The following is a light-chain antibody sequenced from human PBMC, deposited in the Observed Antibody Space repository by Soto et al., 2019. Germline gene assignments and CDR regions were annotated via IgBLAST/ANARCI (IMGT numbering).Light chain of an antibody. V-gene: IGKV3D-20*01. Sequence: ELVLTQSPGPLALSPGDRATLSCGASQSVSRSYVAWYQQKPGLAPRLIIYDASTRATGIPDRFSGSGSGTDFTLTISRLEPEDFAVYYCQQSGSSPITFGQGTRLEIK. CDR1: QSVSRSY. J-gene: IGKJ5*01. CDR3: QQSGSSPIT. CDR2: DAS.